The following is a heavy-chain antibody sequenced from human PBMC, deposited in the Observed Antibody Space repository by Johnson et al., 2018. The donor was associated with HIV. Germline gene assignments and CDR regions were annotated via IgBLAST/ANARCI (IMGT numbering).Heavy chain of an antibody. CDR1: GFTFDDYA. V-gene: IGHV3-9*01. Sequence: VQLVESGGGLVQPGRSLRLSCAASGFTFDDYAMHWVRQAPGKGLEWVSGISWNSGSIGYADSVKGRFTISRDNAKNSLYLQMNSLRAEDTALYYCAIDCGGDCYSGSGAFDIWGQGTMVTVS. CDR3: AIDCGGDCYSGSGAFDI. J-gene: IGHJ3*02. CDR2: ISWNSGSI. D-gene: IGHD2-21*01.